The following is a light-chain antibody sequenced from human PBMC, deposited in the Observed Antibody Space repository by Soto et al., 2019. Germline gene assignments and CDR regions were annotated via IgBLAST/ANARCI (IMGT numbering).Light chain of an antibody. CDR3: CSYAGSSWV. J-gene: IGLJ3*02. CDR1: SSDVGDYNY. CDR2: EVS. V-gene: IGLV2-8*01. Sequence: QSALTQPPSASGTPGQSVTIPCTGTSSDVGDYNYVSWYQQHPGKAPKLMIYEVSRRPSGVPDRFSGSKSGNTASLTVSGLQAEDEADYYCCSYAGSSWVFGGGTKLTVL.